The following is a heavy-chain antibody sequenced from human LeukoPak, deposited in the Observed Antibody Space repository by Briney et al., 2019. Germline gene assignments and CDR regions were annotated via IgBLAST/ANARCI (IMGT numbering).Heavy chain of an antibody. CDR3: AKDWNDYYYYYMDV. D-gene: IGHD1-1*01. V-gene: IGHV3-23*01. CDR2: ISGSGGST. Sequence: GGSLRLSCAASGFTFSSYAMSWVRQAPGKGLEWVSAISGSGGSTYYADSVKGRFTISRDNSKNTLYLQMNSLRAEDTAVYYCAKDWNDYYYYYMDVWGKGTTVTISS. CDR1: GFTFSSYA. J-gene: IGHJ6*03.